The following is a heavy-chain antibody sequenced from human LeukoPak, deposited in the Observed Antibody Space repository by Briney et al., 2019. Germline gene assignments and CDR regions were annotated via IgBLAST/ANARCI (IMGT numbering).Heavy chain of an antibody. V-gene: IGHV1-18*01. D-gene: IGHD5-18*01. CDR3: ARDGYSYGFDY. Sequence: ASVKVSCKTSGNTFTSFGISWVRQAPGQGLEWMGWISAYNGNTNYAQKLQGRVTMTTDTSTSTAYMELRSLRSDDTAVYYCARDGYSYGFDYWGQGTLVTVSS. CDR1: GNTFTSFG. CDR2: ISAYNGNT. J-gene: IGHJ4*02.